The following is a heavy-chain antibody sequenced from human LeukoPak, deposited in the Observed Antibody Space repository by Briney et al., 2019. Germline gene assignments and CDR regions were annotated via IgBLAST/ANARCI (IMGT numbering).Heavy chain of an antibody. V-gene: IGHV6-1*01. D-gene: IGHD6-13*01. Sequence: SQTLSLTCAISGDSVSSNSAAWNWIRQSPSRGLEWLGGTYYRSKWYNGYAVSVNSRITINPDTSKNQLSLQLNSVTPEDTAVYYCARDVGAAPGTTPYFDYWGQGTLVTVSS. CDR1: GDSVSSNSAA. CDR2: TYYRSKWYN. CDR3: ARDVGAAPGTTPYFDY. J-gene: IGHJ4*02.